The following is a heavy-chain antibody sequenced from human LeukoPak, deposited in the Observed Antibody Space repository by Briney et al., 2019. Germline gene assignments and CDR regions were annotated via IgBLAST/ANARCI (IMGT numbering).Heavy chain of an antibody. D-gene: IGHD5-12*01. V-gene: IGHV3-11*03. CDR2: ISSSSSYT. CDR1: GFTFSDYY. Sequence: GGSLRLSCAASGFTFSDYYMSWIRQAPGKGLEWVSYISSSSSYTNYADSVKGRFTISRDNAKNSLYLQMNSLRAEDTAVYYCAKQVWGVATNFDYWGQGTLVTVSS. J-gene: IGHJ4*02. CDR3: AKQVWGVATNFDY.